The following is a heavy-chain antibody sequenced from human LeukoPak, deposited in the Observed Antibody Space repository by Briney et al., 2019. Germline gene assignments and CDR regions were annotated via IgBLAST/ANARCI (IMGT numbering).Heavy chain of an antibody. V-gene: IGHV3-48*01. D-gene: IGHD6-13*01. J-gene: IGHJ4*02. CDR3: TSYSSSWYVFDY. Sequence: GGSLRLSCAASGFTFSSYSLNWVRQAPGKGLEWVSYISSSSTTIYYADSVKGRFTISRDNAKNSLYLQMNSLRAEDTAVYYCTSYSSSWYVFDYWGQGTLATVSS. CDR2: ISSSSTTI. CDR1: GFTFSSYS.